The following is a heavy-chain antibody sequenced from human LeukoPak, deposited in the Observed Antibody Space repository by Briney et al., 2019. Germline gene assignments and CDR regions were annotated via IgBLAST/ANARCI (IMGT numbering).Heavy chain of an antibody. CDR3: ARGNSGCSSTSCYVEIDYYYYMDV. CDR2: IYTSGST. J-gene: IGHJ6*03. D-gene: IGHD2-2*01. V-gene: IGHV4-61*02. Sequence: SETLSLTCTVSGGSISSGSYYWSWIRQPAGKGLEWIGRIYTSGSTNYNPSLKSRVTISVDTSKNQFSLKLSSVTAADTAVYYCARGNSGCSSTSCYVEIDYYYYMDVWGKGTTVTISS. CDR1: GGSISSGSYY.